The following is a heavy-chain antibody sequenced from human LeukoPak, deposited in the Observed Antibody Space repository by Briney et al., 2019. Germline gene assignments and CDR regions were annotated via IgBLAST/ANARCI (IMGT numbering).Heavy chain of an antibody. Sequence: SETLSLTCTVSGDSISSANYYWGWVRQPPGKGLEWIGSIYFSGSTYYNPSLKSRVTISVDTSKNQFSLKLSSVTAADTAVYYCARGRRLGIAVAGIRHNWFDPWGQGTLVTVSS. V-gene: IGHV4-39*07. CDR1: GDSISSANYY. CDR3: ARGRRLGIAVAGIRHNWFDP. J-gene: IGHJ5*02. D-gene: IGHD6-19*01. CDR2: IYFSGST.